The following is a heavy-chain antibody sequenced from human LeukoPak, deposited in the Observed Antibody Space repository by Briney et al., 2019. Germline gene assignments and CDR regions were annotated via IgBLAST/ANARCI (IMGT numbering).Heavy chain of an antibody. CDR1: GFTFNSYA. CDR3: ARGLYGDYADY. J-gene: IGHJ4*02. D-gene: IGHD3-16*02. Sequence: GGSLRLSCSASGFTFNSYAMSWVRQAPGKGLEWVSGISGSGGTTYYADSVKGRFTISRDNSKNTLYLQMNSLRAEDTAVYYCARGLYGDYADYWGQGTLVTASS. CDR2: ISGSGGTT. V-gene: IGHV3-23*01.